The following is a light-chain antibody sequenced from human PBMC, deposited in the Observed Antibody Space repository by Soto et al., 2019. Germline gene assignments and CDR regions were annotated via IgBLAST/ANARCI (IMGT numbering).Light chain of an antibody. J-gene: IGLJ1*01. Sequence: QSVLTQPASASGSPGQSITISCAGTSGDVGAFDLVSWFQQHPGKAPEVIIYDVNIRPSGVSNRFSGSKSGNTASLTISGLHAEDEADYYGSSYTITSTLLFGTGTKVTVL. CDR3: SSYTITSTLL. V-gene: IGLV2-14*03. CDR1: SGDVGAFDL. CDR2: DVN.